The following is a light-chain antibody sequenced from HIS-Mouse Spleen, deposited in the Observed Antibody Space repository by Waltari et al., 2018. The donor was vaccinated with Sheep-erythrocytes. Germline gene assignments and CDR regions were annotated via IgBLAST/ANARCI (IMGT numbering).Light chain of an antibody. J-gene: IGLJ3*02. CDR3: GTWDSSLSAGRV. V-gene: IGLV1-51*01. CDR2: DNN. Sequence: QSVLTQPPSVSAAPGQKVTISCSGSSSNIGNNYVSWYQQLPGTAPKLLIHDNNKRTSGIPDRFSGSKSGTSATLGITGLQTGDEADYYCGTWDSSLSAGRVFGGGTKLTVL. CDR1: SSNIGNNY.